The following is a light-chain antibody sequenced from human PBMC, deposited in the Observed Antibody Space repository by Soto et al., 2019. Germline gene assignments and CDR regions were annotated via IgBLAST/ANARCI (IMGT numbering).Light chain of an antibody. V-gene: IGLV1-44*01. CDR2: NSN. Sequence: QSVLTQPPSASGTPGQRVTISCSGSSSNIGINSVNWYQQLPGTAPKLLIYNSNQRPSGVPDRFTGSKSGTSASLAISGLQSEDETDYYCATWDDSLSGPVFGGGTKLTVL. J-gene: IGLJ2*01. CDR3: ATWDDSLSGPV. CDR1: SSNIGINS.